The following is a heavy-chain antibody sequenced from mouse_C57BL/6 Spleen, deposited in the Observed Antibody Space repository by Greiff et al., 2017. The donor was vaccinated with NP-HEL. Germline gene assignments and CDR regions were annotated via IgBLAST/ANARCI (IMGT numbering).Heavy chain of an antibody. CDR3: ARDYSNFYYYAMDY. D-gene: IGHD2-5*01. J-gene: IGHJ4*01. CDR2: INPNNGGT. Sequence: VHVKQSGPELVKPGASVKMSCKASGYTFTDYNMHWVKQSHGKSLEWIGYINPNNGGTSYNQKFKGKATLTVNKSSSTAYMELRSLTSVDSAVYYCARDYSNFYYYAMDYWGQGTSVTVSS. CDR1: GYTFTDYN. V-gene: IGHV1-22*01.